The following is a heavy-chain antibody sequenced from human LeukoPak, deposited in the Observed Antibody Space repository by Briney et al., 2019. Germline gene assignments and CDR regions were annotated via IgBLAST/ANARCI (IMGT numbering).Heavy chain of an antibody. V-gene: IGHV4-61*08. CDR1: GGSVSSGGYY. CDR2: IYNSGSA. CDR3: ARDVCSSSSCYDY. J-gene: IGHJ4*02. Sequence: SETLSLTCTVSGGSVSSGGYYWSWIRQPSGKGLEWIGYIYNSGSANYNPSLKSRVTISVDTSKNQFSLKLSSVTAADTAVYYCARDVCSSSSCYDYWGQGTLVTVSS. D-gene: IGHD2-15*01.